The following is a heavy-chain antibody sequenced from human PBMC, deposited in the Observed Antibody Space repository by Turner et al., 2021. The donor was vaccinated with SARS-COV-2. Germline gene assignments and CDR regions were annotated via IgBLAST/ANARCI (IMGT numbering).Heavy chain of an antibody. CDR3: AKGESQYFDY. Sequence: QLQLVESGVGVVQPGRSLRLSCAASRFTFSSYGMHWVRQAPGKGLEWVAVISYDGSNKYYADSVKGRFTISRDNSKNTLYLQMNSLRAEDTAVYYCAKGESQYFDYWGQGTLVTVSS. CDR1: RFTFSSYG. CDR2: ISYDGSNK. V-gene: IGHV3-30*18. J-gene: IGHJ4*02.